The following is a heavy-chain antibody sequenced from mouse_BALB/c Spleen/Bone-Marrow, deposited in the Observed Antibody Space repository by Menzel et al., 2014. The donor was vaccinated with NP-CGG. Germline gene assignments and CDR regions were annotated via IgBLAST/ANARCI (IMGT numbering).Heavy chain of an antibody. D-gene: IGHD3-2*01. V-gene: IGHV5-6-4*01. CDR3: TRDKATARARRYFDV. CDR1: GFTYSSYT. CDR2: ISSGGSYT. Sequence: VQLKDSGGGLVKPGGSLKLSCAASGFTYSSYTMSWARQTPEKRLEWVATISSGGSYTYYPDSVKGRFTISRVNAKNTQYLQMNSQKSEDTDMYYCTRDKATARARRYFDVWGAGTTVTVSS. J-gene: IGHJ1*01.